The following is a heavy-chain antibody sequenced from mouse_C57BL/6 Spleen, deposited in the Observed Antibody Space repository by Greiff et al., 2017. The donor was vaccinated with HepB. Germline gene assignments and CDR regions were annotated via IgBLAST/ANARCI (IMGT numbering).Heavy chain of an antibody. D-gene: IGHD3-2*02. V-gene: IGHV1-64*01. CDR3: ARVTAQRYFDV. CDR2: IHPNSGST. J-gene: IGHJ1*03. Sequence: QVQLQQPGAELVKPGASVKLSCKASGYTFTSYWMHWVKQRPGQGLEWIGMIHPNSGSTNYNEKFKSKATLTVDKSSSTAYMQLSSLTSEDSAVYYCARVTAQRYFDVWGTGTTVTVSS. CDR1: GYTFTSYW.